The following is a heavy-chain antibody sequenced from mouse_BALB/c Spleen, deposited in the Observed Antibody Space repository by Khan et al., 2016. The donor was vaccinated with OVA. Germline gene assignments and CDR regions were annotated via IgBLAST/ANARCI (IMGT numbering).Heavy chain of an antibody. J-gene: IGHJ3*01. CDR3: ASDWDGWFAY. Sequence: QVRLQQSGPEVVRPGVSVKISCKGSGCTFTDYAMHWVKQSHAKSLERIGIISTYNGNTNYNQKFKGRATMTVDNSSSTAYMELARLTSEDSAIYYCASDWDGWFAYWGQGTLVTVSA. CDR1: GCTFTDYA. CDR2: ISTYNGNT. V-gene: IGHV1S137*01. D-gene: IGHD4-1*01.